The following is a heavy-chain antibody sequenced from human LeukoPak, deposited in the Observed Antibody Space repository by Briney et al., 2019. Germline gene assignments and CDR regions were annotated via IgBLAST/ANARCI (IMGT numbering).Heavy chain of an antibody. D-gene: IGHD3-10*01. CDR1: GGSISSSSYY. Sequence: SETLSLTCTVSGGSISSSSYYWGWIRQPPGKGLEWIGSIYYSGSTYYNPSLKSRVAISVDTSKNQFSLKLGSVTAADTAVYYCARRKTMVRGASNWFDPWGQGTLVTVSS. V-gene: IGHV4-39*01. J-gene: IGHJ5*02. CDR3: ARRKTMVRGASNWFDP. CDR2: IYYSGST.